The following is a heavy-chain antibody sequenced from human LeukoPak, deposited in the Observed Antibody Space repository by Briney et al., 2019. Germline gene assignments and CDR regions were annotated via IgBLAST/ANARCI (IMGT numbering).Heavy chain of an antibody. CDR2: INHSGST. CDR3: ARVVVGAKNFYYYYMDV. V-gene: IGHV4-34*01. D-gene: IGHD1-26*01. Sequence: SETLSLTCAVYGGSFSGYYWSWIRQPPGKGLERIGEINHSGSTNYNPSLKSRVTISVDTSKNQFSLKLSSVTAADTAVYYCARVVVGAKNFYYYYMDVWGEGTTVTVSS. J-gene: IGHJ6*03. CDR1: GGSFSGYY.